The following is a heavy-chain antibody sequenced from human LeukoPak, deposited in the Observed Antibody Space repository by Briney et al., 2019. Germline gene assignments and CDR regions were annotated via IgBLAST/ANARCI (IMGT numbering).Heavy chain of an antibody. Sequence: ASVKVSCKTSGYTFTTYGLSWVRQARGQGLEWMGWISGHNGNTNYAHKFQGRVSMTTDTPTRTAYMELKSLRSDDTAVNYCVLGDILTGYWAEYFAYWGQGTLVTVSS. CDR1: GYTFTTYG. V-gene: IGHV1-18*01. CDR2: ISGHNGNT. D-gene: IGHD3-9*01. CDR3: VLGDILTGYWAEYFAY. J-gene: IGHJ4*02.